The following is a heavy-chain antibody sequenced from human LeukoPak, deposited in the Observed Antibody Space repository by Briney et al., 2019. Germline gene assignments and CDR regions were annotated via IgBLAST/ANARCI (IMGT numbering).Heavy chain of an antibody. D-gene: IGHD3-22*01. V-gene: IGHV4-61*05. CDR3: ARVTGYMIEDYFDY. CDR1: GASISSSIYY. Sequence: SETLSLTCTVSGASISSSIYYWGWIRQPPGKGLEYIGNIYYSGSTNYKPSLKSRVTISVETSKNQFSLKLRSVAAADTAVYYCARVTGYMIEDYFDYWGQGTLVTVSS. J-gene: IGHJ4*02. CDR2: IYYSGST.